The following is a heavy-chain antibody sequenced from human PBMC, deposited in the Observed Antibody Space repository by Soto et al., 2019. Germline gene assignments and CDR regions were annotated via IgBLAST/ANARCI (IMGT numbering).Heavy chain of an antibody. CDR3: ARDRVAVAVGDA. CDR2: ISHSGST. V-gene: IGHV4-30-4*01. J-gene: IGHJ5*02. Sequence: QVQLQESGPGLVKASQTLSLTCNVSGGSVSSGDYYWSWIRQPPGKGLEWIGYISHSGSTYSNPSLKGRLAMSIDTSKNQFSLQLRSVTAADTAVYFCARDRVAVAVGDAWGPGTLVTVSS. D-gene: IGHD2-15*01. CDR1: GGSVSSGDYY.